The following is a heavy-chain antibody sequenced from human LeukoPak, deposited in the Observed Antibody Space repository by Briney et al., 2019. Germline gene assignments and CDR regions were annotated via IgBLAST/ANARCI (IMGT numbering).Heavy chain of an antibody. CDR1: GGTFSSYA. J-gene: IGHJ4*02. V-gene: IGHV1-8*02. Sequence: ASVKVSCKASGGTFSSYAISWVRQATGQGLEWMGWMNPNSGNTGYAQKFQGRVTMTRNTSKSTAYMELSSLRSEDTAVYYCARVAYYGSGSYYGYWGQGTLVTVSS. D-gene: IGHD3-10*01. CDR2: MNPNSGNT. CDR3: ARVAYYGSGSYYGY.